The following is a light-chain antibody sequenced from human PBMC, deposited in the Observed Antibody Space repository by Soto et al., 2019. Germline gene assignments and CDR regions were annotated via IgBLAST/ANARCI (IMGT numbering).Light chain of an antibody. CDR1: QSVSSN. CDR3: QQYNNWPRT. V-gene: IGKV3-15*01. J-gene: IGKJ1*01. CDR2: GAS. Sequence: EIVMTQSPATLPVSPGERATLSCRASQSVSSNLAWYQQKPGQAPRLLIYGASTRATGIPVRFSGSGSGTEATLTISSLQSEDFAVYYCQQYNNWPRTFGQGTKVEIK.